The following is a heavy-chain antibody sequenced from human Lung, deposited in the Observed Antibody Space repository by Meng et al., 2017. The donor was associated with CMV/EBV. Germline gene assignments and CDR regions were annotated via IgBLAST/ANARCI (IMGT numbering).Heavy chain of an antibody. J-gene: IGHJ5*02. Sequence: GGSLRLSCAASGFTFSSYSMNWVRQAPGKGLEWVSYISMSSSDIYYADSVKGRFTISRDNAKKSLYLQMNSLRAEDTAVYYCARIKYDYWGTNWFDPWGQGTLVTFSS. D-gene: IGHD3-3*01. CDR1: GFTFSSYS. CDR3: ARIKYDYWGTNWFDP. V-gene: IGHV3-21*01. CDR2: ISMSSSDI.